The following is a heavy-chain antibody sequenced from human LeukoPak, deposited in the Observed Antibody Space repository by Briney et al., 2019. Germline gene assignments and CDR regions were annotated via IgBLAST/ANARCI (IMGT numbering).Heavy chain of an antibody. Sequence: ASVKVSCKASGYTFTSYYMHWVRQAPGQGLEWMGIINPSGGSTSYAQKFQGRVTMTRDTSTSTVYMELSSLRSEDTAVYYCARSSPYSSSWYGGGFDHWGQGTLVTVSS. CDR2: INPSGGST. D-gene: IGHD6-13*01. V-gene: IGHV1-46*01. J-gene: IGHJ4*02. CDR1: GYTFTSYY. CDR3: ARSSPYSSSWYGGGFDH.